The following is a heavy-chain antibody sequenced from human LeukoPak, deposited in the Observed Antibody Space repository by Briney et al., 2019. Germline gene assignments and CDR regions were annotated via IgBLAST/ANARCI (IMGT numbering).Heavy chain of an antibody. D-gene: IGHD2-15*01. Sequence: RASVKVSCKVSGYTLTELSMHWVRQAPGKGLEWMGGFDPEDGETIYAQKFQGRVTMTRDTSISTAYMELSRLRSDDTAVYYCARGYCSGGSCQMSHFDNWGQGTLVTVSS. CDR3: ARGYCSGGSCQMSHFDN. J-gene: IGHJ4*02. CDR2: FDPEDGET. V-gene: IGHV1-24*01. CDR1: GYTLTELS.